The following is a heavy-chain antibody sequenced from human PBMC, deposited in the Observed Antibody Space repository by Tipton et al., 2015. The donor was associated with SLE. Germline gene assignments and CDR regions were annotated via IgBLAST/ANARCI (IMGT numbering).Heavy chain of an antibody. D-gene: IGHD6-25*01. J-gene: IGHJ5*02. CDR1: GGSISSSSYY. CDR3: ARDHPPLNQQRGWFDP. Sequence: TLSLTCTVSGGSISSSSYYWGWIRQPPGKGLEWIGSIYYSGSTYYNPSLKSRVTISVDTSKNQFSLKLSSVTAADTAVYYCARDHPPLNQQRGWFDPWGQGTLVTVSS. CDR2: IYYSGST. V-gene: IGHV4-39*07.